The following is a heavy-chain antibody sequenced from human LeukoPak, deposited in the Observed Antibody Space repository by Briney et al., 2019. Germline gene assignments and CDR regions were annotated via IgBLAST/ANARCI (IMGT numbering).Heavy chain of an antibody. V-gene: IGHV4-39*07. CDR2: IYYSGST. CDR3: ARGGNYYDSSPLDY. J-gene: IGHJ4*02. D-gene: IGHD3-22*01. Sequence: PSETLSLTCTVSGGSISSSSYYWGWIRQPPGKGLEWIGSIYYSGSTYYNPSLKSRVTISVDTSKNQFSLKLSSVTAADTAVYYCARGGNYYDSSPLDYWGQGTLVTVSS. CDR1: GGSISSSSYY.